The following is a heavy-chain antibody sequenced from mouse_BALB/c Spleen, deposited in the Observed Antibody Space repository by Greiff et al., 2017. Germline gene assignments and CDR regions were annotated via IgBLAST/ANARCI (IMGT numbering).Heavy chain of an antibody. Sequence: EVMLVESGGGLVQPGGSRKLSCAASGFTFSSFGMHWVRQAPEKGLEWVAYISSGSSTIYYADTVKGRFTISRDNPKNTLFLQMTSLRSEDTAMYYCAMSHYYRYDRDYAMDYWGQGTSVTVSA. V-gene: IGHV5-17*02. CDR1: GFTFSSFG. D-gene: IGHD2-14*01. J-gene: IGHJ4*01. CDR2: ISSGSSTI. CDR3: AMSHYYRYDRDYAMDY.